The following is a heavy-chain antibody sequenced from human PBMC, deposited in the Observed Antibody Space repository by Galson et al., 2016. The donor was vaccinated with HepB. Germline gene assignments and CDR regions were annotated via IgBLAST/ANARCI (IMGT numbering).Heavy chain of an antibody. D-gene: IGHD3-10*01. Sequence: LSLTCTVSGGPISSNRYYWGWIRQAPGKGLEWLSYISGTGSRILYADSVKGRFTISKDKAKLSLYLQMSSLRVEDTAVYYCARDLTPRGFSYSFWGQGTLVAVSS. V-gene: IGHV3-48*03. CDR2: ISGTGSRI. CDR3: ARDLTPRGFSYSF. J-gene: IGHJ1*01. CDR1: GGPISSNR.